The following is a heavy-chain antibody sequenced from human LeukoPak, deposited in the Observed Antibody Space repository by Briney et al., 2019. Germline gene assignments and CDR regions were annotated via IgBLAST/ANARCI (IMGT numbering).Heavy chain of an antibody. D-gene: IGHD1-26*01. J-gene: IGHJ4*02. CDR1: GGTFSSYA. V-gene: IGHV1-69*04. Sequence: GASVKVSCKASGGTFSSYAISWVRQAPGQGLEWMGRIIPILGIANYAQKFQGRVTITADKSTSTAYMELSSLRSEDTAVYYCAGDLWDHSGNYEGSCDYWGQGTLVTVSS. CDR3: AGDLWDHSGNYEGSCDY. CDR2: IIPILGIA.